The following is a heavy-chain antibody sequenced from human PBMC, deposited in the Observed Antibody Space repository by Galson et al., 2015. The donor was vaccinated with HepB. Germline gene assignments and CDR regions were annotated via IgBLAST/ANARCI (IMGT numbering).Heavy chain of an antibody. V-gene: IGHV6-1*01. J-gene: IGHJ5*02. Sequence: CAISGDSVSSNSAAWNWIRQSPSRGLEWLGRTYYRFKWYYDYAVSVKSRITINPDISKNQFSLQLNSVTPEGTAVYYCARNVYYDTSGYYYKPGWIDPWGQGTLVTVSS. CDR3: ARNVYYDTSGYYYKPGWIDP. D-gene: IGHD3-22*01. CDR2: TYYRFKWYY. CDR1: GDSVSSNSAA.